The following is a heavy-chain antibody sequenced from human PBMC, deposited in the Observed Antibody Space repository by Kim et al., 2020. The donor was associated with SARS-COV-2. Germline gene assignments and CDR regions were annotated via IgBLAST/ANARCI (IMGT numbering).Heavy chain of an antibody. D-gene: IGHD6-6*01. V-gene: IGHV4-59*13. J-gene: IGHJ6*02. CDR1: GGSISSYY. CDR2: IYYSGST. CDR3: ARVQEDSFRVAARPLYYYGMDV. Sequence: SETLSLTCTVSGGSISSYYWSWIRQPPGKGLEWIGYIYYSGSTNYNPSLKSRVTISVDTSKNQFSLKLSSVTAADTAVYYCARVQEDSFRVAARPLYYYGMDVWGQGTTVTVSS.